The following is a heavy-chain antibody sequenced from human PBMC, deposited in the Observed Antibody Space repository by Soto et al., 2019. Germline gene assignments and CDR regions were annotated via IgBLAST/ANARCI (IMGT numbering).Heavy chain of an antibody. CDR2: ISYDGSNK. V-gene: IGHV3-30*18. J-gene: IGHJ4*02. Sequence: QVQLVESGGGVVQPGRSLRLSCAASGFTFSSYGMHWVRQAPGKGLEWVAVISYDGSNKYYADSVKGRFTISRDNSKNTLYLQMNSLRAGDTAVYYCAKEQGSGWYGGFLDYWGQGTLVTVSS. D-gene: IGHD6-19*01. CDR1: GFTFSSYG. CDR3: AKEQGSGWYGGFLDY.